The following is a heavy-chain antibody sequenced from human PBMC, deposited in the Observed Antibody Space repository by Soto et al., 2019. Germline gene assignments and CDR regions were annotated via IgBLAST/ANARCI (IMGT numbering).Heavy chain of an antibody. CDR2: LYIDGSRT. Sequence: EVQLVESGGGLVQPGGSLRLSCAASGFTFSSYWMHWVRQAPGKGPVWFSRLYIDGSRTSYADSVKGRFTISRDNAKNTLYLQMNSLRAEDTAVYYCARGAGGYYYMDVWGKGTTVTVSS. CDR3: ARGAGGYYYMDV. V-gene: IGHV3-74*01. J-gene: IGHJ6*03. CDR1: GFTFSSYW. D-gene: IGHD3-10*01.